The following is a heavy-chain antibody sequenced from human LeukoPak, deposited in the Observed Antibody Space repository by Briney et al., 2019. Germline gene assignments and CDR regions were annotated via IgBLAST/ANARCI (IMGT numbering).Heavy chain of an antibody. V-gene: IGHV4-4*07. J-gene: IGHJ5*02. D-gene: IGHD1-26*01. CDR1: GGAITNYY. Sequence: KSSETLSLTCGVSGGAITNYYWSWIRQPAGKGLEWIGRIINSGSTNYNPSLKSRVTMSVDTSKNQFSLKLSSMTAADTAVYYCATDGPSGSYDHWGQGILVTVSS. CDR3: ATDGPSGSYDH. CDR2: IINSGST.